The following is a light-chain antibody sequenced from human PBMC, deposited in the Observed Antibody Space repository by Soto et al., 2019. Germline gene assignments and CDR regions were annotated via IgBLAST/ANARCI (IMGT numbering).Light chain of an antibody. V-gene: IGKV3-15*01. CDR3: QQYGYSPRT. J-gene: IGKJ1*01. Sequence: EIVLTQSPATLYVSPGGRATLSCRASQNVMYNLAWYQQKPGQAPRLLVYGATTRATDAPPRFRGSGSGTEFSLTISSLQSEDFAVYYCQQYGYSPRTFGQGTKVEIK. CDR1: QNVMYN. CDR2: GAT.